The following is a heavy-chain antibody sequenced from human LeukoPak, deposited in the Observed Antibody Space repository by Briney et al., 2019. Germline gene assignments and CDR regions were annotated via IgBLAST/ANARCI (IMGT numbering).Heavy chain of an antibody. J-gene: IGHJ6*04. CDR1: GFTVSSNY. CDR2: IYSGGNI. Sequence: GGSLRLSCAASGFTVSSNYMSWGRQAPGKGLEWVSIIYSGGNIYYADSVKGRFTISRDNSKNTLYLQMNSLRAEDTAVYYCAGFNQPAYYYYYGMDVWGKGTTVTVSS. CDR3: AGFNQPAYYYYYGMDV. V-gene: IGHV3-53*01.